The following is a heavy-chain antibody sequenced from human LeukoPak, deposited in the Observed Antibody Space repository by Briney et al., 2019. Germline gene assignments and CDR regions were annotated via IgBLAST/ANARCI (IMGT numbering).Heavy chain of an antibody. CDR3: ARDPVGSSSWYVAFDI. J-gene: IGHJ3*02. Sequence: SETLSPTCTVSGGSISGSSYYWGWIRQPPGKGLEWIGSIYYSGSTYYNPSLKSRVTISVDTSKNQFSLKLSSVTAADTAVYYCARDPVGSSSWYVAFDIWGQGQWSPSLQ. D-gene: IGHD6-13*01. CDR1: GGSISGSSYY. CDR2: IYYSGST. V-gene: IGHV4-39*07.